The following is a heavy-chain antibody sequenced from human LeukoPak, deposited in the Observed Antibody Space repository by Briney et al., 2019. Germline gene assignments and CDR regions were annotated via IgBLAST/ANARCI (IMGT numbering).Heavy chain of an antibody. CDR2: INPNSGGT. CDR3: ARGKGRFDY. Sequence: AAVKVSCKASGYSFTGYYMHWVGQAPGQGLEWMEWINPNSGGTNYAQKFQGRVTMTSDTSIHTAFMELSRTRADDAAVYCGARGKGRFDYWGQGTLVTVSS. CDR1: GYSFTGYY. V-gene: IGHV1-2*02. J-gene: IGHJ4*02.